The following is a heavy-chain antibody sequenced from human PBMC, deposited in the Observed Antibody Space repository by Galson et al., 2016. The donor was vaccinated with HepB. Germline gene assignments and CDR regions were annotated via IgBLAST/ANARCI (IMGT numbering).Heavy chain of an antibody. D-gene: IGHD2-21*01. CDR3: DAYCDRGDCRCVER. V-gene: IGHV3-7*01. Sequence: SLRLSCAASGFTISSYWMTWVRQVPGKGLEWVANINQDGDDINYVDFVRGRFFISRDNARNSLFLQMNSLRVDDTALYYCDAYCDRGDCRCVERWGQGTLVTVSS. CDR1: GFTISSYW. CDR2: INQDGDDI. J-gene: IGHJ4*02.